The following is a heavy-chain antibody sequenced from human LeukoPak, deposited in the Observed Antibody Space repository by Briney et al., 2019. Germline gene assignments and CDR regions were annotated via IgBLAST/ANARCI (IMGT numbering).Heavy chain of an antibody. J-gene: IGHJ6*02. CDR1: GFTFSDYY. Sequence: GGSLRLSCAASGFTFSDYYMSWIRQAPGKGLEWVSYISSSGSTIYYADSVKGRFTISRDNAKNPLYLQMNSLRAEDTAVYYCARDRRGWFRDNYGMDVWGQGTTVTVSS. CDR3: ARDRRGWFRDNYGMDV. D-gene: IGHD6-19*01. CDR2: ISSSGSTI. V-gene: IGHV3-11*01.